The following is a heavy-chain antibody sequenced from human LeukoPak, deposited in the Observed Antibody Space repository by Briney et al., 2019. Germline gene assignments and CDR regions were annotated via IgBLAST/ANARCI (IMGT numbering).Heavy chain of an antibody. D-gene: IGHD5-12*01. CDR3: ARTVSGYYFNA. J-gene: IGHJ5*02. Sequence: SETLSLTCTVSGGSISSYYWSWIRQPPGKGLEGIGYIYYSGSTNYNPSHKSRVTISPDTSKNQFSLKLSSVTAADTAVYYCARTVSGYYFNAWGPGTLVTVSS. CDR1: GGSISSYY. CDR2: IYYSGST. V-gene: IGHV4-59*01.